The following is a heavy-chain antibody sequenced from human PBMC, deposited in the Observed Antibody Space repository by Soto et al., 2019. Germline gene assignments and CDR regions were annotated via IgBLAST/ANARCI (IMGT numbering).Heavy chain of an antibody. CDR1: GFTFSSYG. J-gene: IGHJ6*02. V-gene: IGHV3-30*18. CDR2: ISYDGSKK. Sequence: GGSLRLSCAASGFTFSSYGMHWVRQAPGKGLEWVAVISYDGSKKYYADSVKGRFTISRDNSKNTLFLQVNSLRAEDTAVYYCAKEIGLKYSSRRRASIRYYGMDVWGQRTTVTVSS. D-gene: IGHD6-6*01. CDR3: AKEIGLKYSSRRRASIRYYGMDV.